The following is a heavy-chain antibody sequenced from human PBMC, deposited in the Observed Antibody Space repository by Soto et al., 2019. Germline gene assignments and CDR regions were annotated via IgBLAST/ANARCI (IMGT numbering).Heavy chain of an antibody. V-gene: IGHV3-74*01. J-gene: IGHJ5*02. D-gene: IGHD3-10*02. CDR3: ARNYVPGIAGFDP. Sequence: PGGSLSLSCAASGFTFSNYFMHWVRQVPGEGLVWVSRMSGDGKTISYADSVKGRFTISRDNAKNTLYLQMNSLRVEDTAVYYCARNYVPGIAGFDPWGQGTLVTVSS. CDR2: MSGDGKTI. CDR1: GFTFSNYF.